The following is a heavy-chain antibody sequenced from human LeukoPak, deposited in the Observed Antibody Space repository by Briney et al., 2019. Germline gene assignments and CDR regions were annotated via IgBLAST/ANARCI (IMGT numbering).Heavy chain of an antibody. Sequence: RASVKVSCKASGYTFTSYGMSWVRQAPGQGLEWMGWISAYNGNTNYAQKLQGRVTMTTDTSTSTAYMELRSLRSDDTAVYYCASGLEGCSGGSSYLNFDYWGQGTLVTVSS. J-gene: IGHJ4*02. V-gene: IGHV1-18*01. D-gene: IGHD2-15*01. CDR2: ISAYNGNT. CDR1: GYTFTSYG. CDR3: ASGLEGCSGGSSYLNFDY.